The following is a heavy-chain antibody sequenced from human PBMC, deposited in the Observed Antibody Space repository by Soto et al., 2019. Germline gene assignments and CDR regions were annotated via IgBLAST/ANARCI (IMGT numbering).Heavy chain of an antibody. J-gene: IGHJ4*02. D-gene: IGHD1-26*01. CDR3: AKGGEVGGVLGDH. CDR1: GFAFNKFG. CDR2: ISYDGSYQ. Sequence: GGSLRLSCEASGFAFNKFGMHWVRQAPGKGLEWVAFISYDGSYQYYADSVQGRLTITRDNSMNTLNMQLNSLRREDTAVYYCAKGGEVGGVLGDHWGQGTLVTV. V-gene: IGHV3-30*18.